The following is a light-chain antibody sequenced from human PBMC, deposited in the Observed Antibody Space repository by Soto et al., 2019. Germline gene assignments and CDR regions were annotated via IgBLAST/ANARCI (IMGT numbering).Light chain of an antibody. V-gene: IGKV1-33*01. CDR2: DAS. CDR1: QDIAKY. CDR3: QQYDDLLS. Sequence: DIQMTQSPSSLSASVGDRVTITCQASQDIAKYLNWYQQKPGNAPKLLIYDASEWHAGVPSRFSGSRSGTDFTFTISSVKPEDFATYYCQQYDDLLSFGGGTKVEIK. J-gene: IGKJ4*01.